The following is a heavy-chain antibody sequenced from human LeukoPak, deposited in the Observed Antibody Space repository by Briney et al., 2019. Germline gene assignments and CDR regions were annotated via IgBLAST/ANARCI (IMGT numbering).Heavy chain of an antibody. Sequence: ASVKVSCNTFGYTFTGYYMHWVRQAPGQGLEWMGWINPNSGGTNYAQKFQGRVTMTRDTSISTAYMEVSRLRSNDTAVYYCARASISAAGPALIAYWGQGTLVTVSS. CDR1: GYTFTGYY. CDR2: INPNSGGT. V-gene: IGHV1-2*02. D-gene: IGHD6-19*01. CDR3: ARASISAAGPALIAY. J-gene: IGHJ4*02.